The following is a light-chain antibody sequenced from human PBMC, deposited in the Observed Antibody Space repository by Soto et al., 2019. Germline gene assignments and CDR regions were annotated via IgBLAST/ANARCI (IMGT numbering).Light chain of an antibody. CDR3: QQYRGSST. CDR1: QGVISQY. J-gene: IGKJ1*01. V-gene: IGKV3-20*01. Sequence: IVLTRSPGTLSLTPRERAALSCRACQGVISQYIACHQRKPRQARRLLIYDASSRATGIPNSFSGSASGTDFTLTISILEPEDFAVFYCQQYRGSSTFGQGTKVDIK. CDR2: DAS.